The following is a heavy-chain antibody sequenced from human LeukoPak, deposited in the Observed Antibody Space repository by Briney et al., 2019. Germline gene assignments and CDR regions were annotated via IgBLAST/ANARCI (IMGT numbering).Heavy chain of an antibody. CDR3: ARVPLGVYYYDSSGYYYFDY. V-gene: IGHV1-2*02. J-gene: IGHJ4*02. D-gene: IGHD3-22*01. CDR1: GFTFSSYA. CDR2: INPNSGGT. Sequence: GRSLRLSCAASGFTFSSYAMHWVRQAPGQGLEWVGWINPNSGGTNYAQKFQGRVTMTRDTSISTAYMALSRLRSDDTAVYYCARVPLGVYYYDSSGYYYFDYWGQGTLVTVSS.